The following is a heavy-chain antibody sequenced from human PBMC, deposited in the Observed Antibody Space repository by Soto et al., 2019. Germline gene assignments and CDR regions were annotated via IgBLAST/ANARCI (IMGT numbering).Heavy chain of an antibody. CDR3: ARGNVVVVAATRFDY. CDR1: GFTFSSYG. CDR2: IWYDGSNK. D-gene: IGHD2-15*01. V-gene: IGHV3-33*01. Sequence: QVQLVESGGGVVQPGRSLRLSCAASGFTFSSYGMHWVRQAPGKGLEWVAVIWYDGSNKYYADSVKGRFTISRDNSKNTLYLQMNGLRAEDTAVDYCARGNVVVVAATRFDYWGQGTLVTVSS. J-gene: IGHJ4*02.